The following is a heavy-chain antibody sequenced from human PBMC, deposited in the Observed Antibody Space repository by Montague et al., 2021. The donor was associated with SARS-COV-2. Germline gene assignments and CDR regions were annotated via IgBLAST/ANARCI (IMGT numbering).Heavy chain of an antibody. CDR3: ARGQVTIFAVLIMLPAAGAIDL. V-gene: IGHV4-34*01. Sequence: SETLSLTCAGYRHCFSRYSWARIGRAHVRSLDRIGDLNPTAGSNYNPSLKNRVTISVDKSKNQISLKLTSVTAADTATYYCARGQVTIFAVLIMLPAAGAIDLWGQGTTVTVSS. J-gene: IGHJ3*01. CDR1: RHCFSRYS. D-gene: IGHD3-3*01. CDR2: LNPTAGS.